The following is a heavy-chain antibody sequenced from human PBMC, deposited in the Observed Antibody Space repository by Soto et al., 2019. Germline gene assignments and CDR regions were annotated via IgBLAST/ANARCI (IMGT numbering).Heavy chain of an antibody. J-gene: IGHJ4*02. Sequence: GESLKISCKGSGYSFAGYWITWVRQKPGRGLEWMGRIDPSDSQTYYSPSFRGHVTISVTKSITTVFLQWSSLRASDTAMYYCARQIYDSDTGPNFQYYFDSWGQGTTVTVSS. CDR1: GYSFAGYW. CDR2: IDPSDSQT. V-gene: IGHV5-10-1*01. D-gene: IGHD3-22*01. CDR3: ARQIYDSDTGPNFQYYFDS.